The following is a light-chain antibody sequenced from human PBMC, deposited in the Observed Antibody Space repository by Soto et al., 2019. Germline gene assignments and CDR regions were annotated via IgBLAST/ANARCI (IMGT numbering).Light chain of an antibody. Sequence: QSVLTQPPSASGSPGQSVTISCSGTSSDVGGYNYVSWHQQHPGKAPKLMIYEVSKRPSGVPDRFSGSKSGNTASLIVSGLQAEDEAAYYCSSYAGGNNFVFGTGTKVTV. CDR2: EVS. CDR1: SSDVGGYNY. CDR3: SSYAGGNNFV. V-gene: IGLV2-8*01. J-gene: IGLJ1*01.